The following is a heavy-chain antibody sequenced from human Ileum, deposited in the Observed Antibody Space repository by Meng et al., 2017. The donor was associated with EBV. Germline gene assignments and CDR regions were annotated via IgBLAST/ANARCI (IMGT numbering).Heavy chain of an antibody. CDR3: ARGSSYSSGWYPDL. J-gene: IGHJ5*02. CDR1: GASIRTYY. Sequence: GRLQESGPGLVQPSETLSLTCTVSGASIRTYYWSWLRQSPGKGPELIGYIYSSGDTNYNPSLKSRVTISIDTSKNQFSLMLNSVTAADTAVYYCARGSSYSSGWYPDLWGQGTLVTVSS. V-gene: IGHV4-59*01. D-gene: IGHD6-19*01. CDR2: IYSSGDT.